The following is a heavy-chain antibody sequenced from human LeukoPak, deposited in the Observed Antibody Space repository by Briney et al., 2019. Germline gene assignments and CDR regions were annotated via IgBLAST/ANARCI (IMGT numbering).Heavy chain of an antibody. CDR1: VFTFSFGW. V-gene: IGHV3-7*04. CDR3: ARGHYDMNG. CDR2: INQDGSEK. J-gene: IGHJ6*02. Sequence: GGSLRLSCGVSVFTFSFGWMSWLRQAPGKGLEWVANINQDGSEKYHVDSVKGRFTISRDNAKDSLYLQMNSLRAEDTAVYYCARGHYDMNGWGQGTTVTVSS.